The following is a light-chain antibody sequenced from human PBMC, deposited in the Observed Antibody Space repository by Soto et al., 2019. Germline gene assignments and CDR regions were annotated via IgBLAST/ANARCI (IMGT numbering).Light chain of an antibody. Sequence: EIVMTQSPDTLSVSPGERATLSCRASQSVSNNLAWYHQKTGQAPKLLIYGTYTRATGIPARFSGSGSGTQFTLTISILQSEDFAVYYCQQYNNWPRGTFGVGTKVEIK. J-gene: IGKJ4*02. CDR3: QQYNNWPRGT. CDR1: QSVSNN. V-gene: IGKV3-15*01. CDR2: GTY.